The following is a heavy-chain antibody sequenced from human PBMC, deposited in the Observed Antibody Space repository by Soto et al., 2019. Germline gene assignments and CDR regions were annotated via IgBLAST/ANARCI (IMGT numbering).Heavy chain of an antibody. CDR1: GFSITSHF. J-gene: IGHJ4*02. Sequence: QVQLVQSGAEVKKPVASVKVSCKASGFSITSHFMHWLRQAPGQGLEWMGIISPSGDATSYAKKFQGRVTMARDTSTSTVYLELSSLRFEDTAVYYCARDWRYSSGLDYWGQGTLVTVSS. CDR2: ISPSGDAT. D-gene: IGHD6-19*01. CDR3: ARDWRYSSGLDY. V-gene: IGHV1-46*01.